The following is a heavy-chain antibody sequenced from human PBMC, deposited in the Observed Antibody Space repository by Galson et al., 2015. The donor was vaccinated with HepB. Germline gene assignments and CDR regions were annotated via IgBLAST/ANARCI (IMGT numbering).Heavy chain of an antibody. CDR1: GGTFSSYA. CDR3: ARERFSCGGDCYSGGGWFDP. V-gene: IGHV1-69*13. Sequence: SVKVSCKASGGTFSSYAISWVRQAPGQGLEWMGGIIPIFGTANYAQKFQGRVTITADESTSTAYMELSSLRSEDTAVYYCARERFSCGGDCYSGGGWFDPWGQGTLVTVSS. J-gene: IGHJ5*02. CDR2: IIPIFGTA. D-gene: IGHD2-21*01.